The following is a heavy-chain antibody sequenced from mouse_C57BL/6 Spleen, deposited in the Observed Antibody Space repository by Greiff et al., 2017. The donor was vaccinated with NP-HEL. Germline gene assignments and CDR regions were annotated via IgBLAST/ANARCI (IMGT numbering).Heavy chain of an antibody. D-gene: IGHD2-4*01. Sequence: QVQLQQSGPELVKPGASVKISCKASGYTFTDYYINWVKQRPGQGLEWIGWIFPGSGSTYYNEKFKGKATLTVDKSSSTAYMLLSSLTSEDSAVYCVAIDYDYDGGFAYWGQGTLVTVSA. CDR2: IFPGSGST. J-gene: IGHJ3*01. CDR3: AIDYDYDGGFAY. V-gene: IGHV1-75*01. CDR1: GYTFTDYY.